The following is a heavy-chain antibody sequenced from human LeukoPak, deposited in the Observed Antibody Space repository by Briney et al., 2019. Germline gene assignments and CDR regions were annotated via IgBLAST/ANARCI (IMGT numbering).Heavy chain of an antibody. CDR1: GFAFSSYS. V-gene: IGHV3-48*04. Sequence: PGGSLRLSCAASGFAFSSYSMNWVRQAPGKGPEWVSYISGSSSTIYYADSVKGRFTISRDNAKNSLYLQMNSLRAEDTAVYYCARPAYTAAYDLWGQGTMVTVSS. D-gene: IGHD3-16*01. J-gene: IGHJ3*01. CDR3: ARPAYTAAYDL. CDR2: ISGSSSTI.